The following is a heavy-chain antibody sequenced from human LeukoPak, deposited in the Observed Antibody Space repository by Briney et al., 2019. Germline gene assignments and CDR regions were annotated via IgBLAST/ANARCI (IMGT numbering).Heavy chain of an antibody. CDR3: ARDQAVAGLIDY. CDR1: GYTFTSYY. CDR2: INPSGGST. V-gene: IGHV1-46*01. D-gene: IGHD6-19*01. Sequence: ASVKVSCKXSGYTFTSYYMHWVRQAPGQGLEWMGIINPSGGSTSYAQKFQGRVTMTRDTSTSTVYMELSSLRSEDTAVYYCARDQAVAGLIDYWGQGTLVTVSS. J-gene: IGHJ4*02.